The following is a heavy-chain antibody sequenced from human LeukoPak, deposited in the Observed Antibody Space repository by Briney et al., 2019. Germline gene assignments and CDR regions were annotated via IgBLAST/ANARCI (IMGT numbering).Heavy chain of an antibody. CDR2: ISSSGSTI. Sequence: PGGSLRLSCAASGFTFSDYYMSWIRQAPGKGLEWVSYISSSGSTIYYADSVKGRSTISRDNAKNSLYLQMNSLRAEDTAVYYCARRAVRGVIIKYYYGMDVWGQGTTVTVSS. D-gene: IGHD3-10*01. CDR1: GFTFSDYY. J-gene: IGHJ6*02. CDR3: ARRAVRGVIIKYYYGMDV. V-gene: IGHV3-11*01.